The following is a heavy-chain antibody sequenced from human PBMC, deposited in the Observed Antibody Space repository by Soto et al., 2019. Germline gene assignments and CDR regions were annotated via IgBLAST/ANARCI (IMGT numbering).Heavy chain of an antibody. Sequence: SVKVSCKAAGGTFSSYGISWVRQAPGQGLEWTGGIIPMFGTATHTQNFQGRLTITADESTSTAYMELSSLRSEDTAVYFCARSVGVTTLSYLDYWGQGTLVTVSS. CDR2: IIPMFGTA. D-gene: IGHD1-26*01. J-gene: IGHJ4*02. CDR1: GGTFSSYG. V-gene: IGHV1-69*13. CDR3: ARSVGVTTLSYLDY.